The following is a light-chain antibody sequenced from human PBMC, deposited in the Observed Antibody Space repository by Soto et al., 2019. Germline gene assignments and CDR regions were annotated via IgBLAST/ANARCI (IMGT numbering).Light chain of an antibody. CDR3: CSYAGSYTYV. CDR2: DVS. J-gene: IGLJ1*01. CDR1: SSVGGYDY. Sequence: QSALTQPRSVSGSPGKSVTISWPGTSSVGGYDYVSWYQQHPGKAPQLMIYDVSERPSGVPDRFSGSKSGNTASLTISGLQAEDEADYYCCSYAGSYTYVFGTGTKVTVL. V-gene: IGLV2-11*01.